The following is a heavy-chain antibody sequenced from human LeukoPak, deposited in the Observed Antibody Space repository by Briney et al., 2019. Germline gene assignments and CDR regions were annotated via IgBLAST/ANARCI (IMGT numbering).Heavy chain of an antibody. CDR3: AKDLVTGLALDYLDY. Sequence: GRSLRLSCAASGFIFSDYGMDWVRQAPGKGLEWLAVISYDGTNTRYADSVKGRFTISRDNSKNTLYLQMNSLRTEDTAVYYCAKDLVTGLALDYLDYWGQGTLVTVST. CDR1: GFIFSDYG. CDR2: ISYDGTNT. D-gene: IGHD4-23*01. J-gene: IGHJ4*02. V-gene: IGHV3-30*18.